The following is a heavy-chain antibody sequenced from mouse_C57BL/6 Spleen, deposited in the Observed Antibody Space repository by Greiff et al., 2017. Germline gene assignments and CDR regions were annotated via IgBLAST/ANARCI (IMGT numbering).Heavy chain of an antibody. J-gene: IGHJ2*01. Sequence: QVQLQQPGAELVMPGASVKLSCKASGYTFTSYWMHWVKQRPGQGLEWIGEIDPSDSYTNYNQKFKGKSTLTVDTSSSTAYMQLSSLTSEDSAVYYCARGGDYDDWGQGTTLTVSS. CDR2: IDPSDSYT. CDR1: GYTFTSYW. V-gene: IGHV1-69*01. D-gene: IGHD2-4*01. CDR3: ARGGDYDD.